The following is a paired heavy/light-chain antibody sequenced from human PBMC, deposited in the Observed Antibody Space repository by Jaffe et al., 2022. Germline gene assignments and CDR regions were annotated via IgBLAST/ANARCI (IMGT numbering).Light chain of an antibody. CDR2: ETS. CDR1: QTVTNR. J-gene: IGKJ1*01. Sequence: DIQMTQSPSTLSASVGDRVTITCRASQTVTNRLAWYQQKPGKAPKLLIYETSNLESGVPSRFSGSGFGTEFTLTVSSLQPDDFATYYCQQYSYFSWTFGQGTKVDIK. CDR3: QQYSYFSWT. V-gene: IGKV1-5*03.
Heavy chain of an antibody. Sequence: EVQLVESGGALVQPGGSLRLSCAASGFTFSTYWMTWVRQAPGKGLEWVANIKQDGNEKHYMDSVKGRFTISRDNAKNSLYLQMNSLRTEDTAIYYCAKHRKQDFREDSFAYWGQGTQVTVSS. CDR3: AKHRKQDFREDSFAY. V-gene: IGHV3-7*01. D-gene: IGHD3-10*01. CDR2: IKQDGNEK. CDR1: GFTFSTYW. J-gene: IGHJ4*02.